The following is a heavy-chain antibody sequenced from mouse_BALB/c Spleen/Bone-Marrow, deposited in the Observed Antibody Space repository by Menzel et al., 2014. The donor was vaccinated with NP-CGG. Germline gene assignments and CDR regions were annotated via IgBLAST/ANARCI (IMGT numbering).Heavy chain of an antibody. Sequence: EVKVVESGGGLVKPGGSLKLSCAASGFTFSDYFMYWVRQTPEKRLEWVATISDGGSSTYYLDSVKGRFTISRDNAKNNLYLQMSSLKSEDIAMYYCARQDYFAGTHRYFDVWGAGTTVTVSS. J-gene: IGHJ1*01. CDR1: GFTFSDYF. V-gene: IGHV5-4*02. CDR3: ARQDYFAGTHRYFDV. D-gene: IGHD1-1*01. CDR2: ISDGGSST.